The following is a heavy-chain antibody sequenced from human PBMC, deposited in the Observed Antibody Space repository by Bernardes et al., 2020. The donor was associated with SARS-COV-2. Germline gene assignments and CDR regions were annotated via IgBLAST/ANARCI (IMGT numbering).Heavy chain of an antibody. V-gene: IGHV3-30*03. Sequence: GGSLRLSCVASGFSFSNFGMHWVRQIPGKGLEWVAIISYEGSNKYYADSVKGRFSISRDNSRNTLYLQMNSLRTEDTAVYYCARGPVHDSSGYYEYYYYGMDVWGQGTTVTVSS. J-gene: IGHJ6*02. CDR3: ARGPVHDSSGYYEYYYYGMDV. CDR2: ISYEGSNK. D-gene: IGHD3-22*01. CDR1: GFSFSNFG.